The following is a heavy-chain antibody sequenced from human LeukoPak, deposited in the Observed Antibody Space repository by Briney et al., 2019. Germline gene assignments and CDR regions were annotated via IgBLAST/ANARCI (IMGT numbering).Heavy chain of an antibody. CDR3: ARAFIAVARDAFDI. V-gene: IGHV4-61*02. CDR1: GGSISSGSYY. J-gene: IGHJ3*02. CDR2: IYTSGST. Sequence: PSQTLSLTCTVSGGSISSGSYYWSWIRQPAGKGLEWIGRIYTSGSTNYNPSPKSRVTISVDTSKNQFSLKLSSVTAADTAVYYCARAFIAVARDAFDIWGQGTMVTVSS. D-gene: IGHD6-19*01.